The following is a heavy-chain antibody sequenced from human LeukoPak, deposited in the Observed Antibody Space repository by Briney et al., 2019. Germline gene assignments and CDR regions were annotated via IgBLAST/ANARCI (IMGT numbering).Heavy chain of an antibody. Sequence: GGSLRLSCAASGFTFNNYWMHWVRRVPGKGLVWVSRINPGGSSTAYADSVKGRFTISRDNAKNTLYLQMNSLRAEDTAVYYCARSNQADDYWGQGTLVTVSS. CDR3: ARSNQADDY. V-gene: IGHV3-74*01. D-gene: IGHD4-11*01. CDR1: GFTFNNYW. J-gene: IGHJ4*02. CDR2: INPGGSST.